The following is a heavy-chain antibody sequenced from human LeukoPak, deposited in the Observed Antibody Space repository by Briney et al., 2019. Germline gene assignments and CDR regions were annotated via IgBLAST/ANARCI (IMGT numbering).Heavy chain of an antibody. J-gene: IGHJ4*02. CDR3: LRTTLGPAGAIDY. Sequence: GESLRLSCAASGFTFSSYWMHWVRQAPGKGLVWVSRINTDGSSVTYAEFVKGRFTTSRDNAKNTLYLQMNSLRAEDTAVYYCLRTTLGPAGAIDYWGQGTLVAVSS. V-gene: IGHV3-74*01. D-gene: IGHD2-2*01. CDR2: INTDGSSV. CDR1: GFTFSSYW.